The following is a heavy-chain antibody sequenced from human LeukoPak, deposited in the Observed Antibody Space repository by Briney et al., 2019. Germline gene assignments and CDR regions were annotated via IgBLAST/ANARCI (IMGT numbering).Heavy chain of an antibody. D-gene: IGHD5-18*01. CDR1: GGSISTYY. CDR3: ARGLAGTWIQLWYFDY. CDR2: IRYSGRT. V-gene: IGHV4-59*01. J-gene: IGHJ4*02. Sequence: SETLSLTCTVSGGSISTYYWSWIRQPPGKGLEWIGYIRYSGRTNYNPSLKSRVTISVDTSKNQFSLKLSSVTAADTAVYYCARGLAGTWIQLWYFDYWGQGTLVTVSS.